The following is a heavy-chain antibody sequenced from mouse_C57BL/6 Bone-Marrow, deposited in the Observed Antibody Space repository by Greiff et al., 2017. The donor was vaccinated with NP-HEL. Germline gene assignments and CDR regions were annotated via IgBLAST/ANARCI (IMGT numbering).Heavy chain of an antibody. CDR3: ARGNWALDY. CDR1: GYTFTSYG. CDR2: IYPRSGNT. D-gene: IGHD4-1*01. Sequence: QVTLKVSGAELARPGASVKLSCKASGYTFTSYGISWVKQRTGQGLEWIGEIYPRSGNTYYNEKFKGKATLTADKSSSTAYMELRSLTSEDSAVYFCARGNWALDYWGQGTTLTVSS. J-gene: IGHJ2*01. V-gene: IGHV1-81*01.